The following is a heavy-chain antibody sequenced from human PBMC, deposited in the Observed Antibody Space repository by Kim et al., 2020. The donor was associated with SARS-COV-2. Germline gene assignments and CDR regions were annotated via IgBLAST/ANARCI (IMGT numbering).Heavy chain of an antibody. CDR1: GGSFSGYY. CDR2: INHSGST. V-gene: IGHV4-34*01. Sequence: SETLSLTCAVYGGSFSGYYWSWIRQHPGKGLEWIGEINHSGSTNYNPSLKSRVTISVDTSKNQFSLKLSSVTAADTAVYYCARGKAGYYGSGSSDYWGQGTLGTVSS. J-gene: IGHJ4*02. CDR3: ARGKAGYYGSGSSDY. D-gene: IGHD3-10*01.